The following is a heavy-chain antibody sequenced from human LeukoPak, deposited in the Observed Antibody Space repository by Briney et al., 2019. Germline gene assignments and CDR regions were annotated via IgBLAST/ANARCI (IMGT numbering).Heavy chain of an antibody. D-gene: IGHD5-12*01. Sequence: GASVKASCKASGYTFTGFYIHWVRQAPGQGLEWMGWINPDSGDTNYAQKFQGRVTMTRDTLIRTAYMELSRLRSDDTAVYYCARGSQWVRQHYFDTWGQGTLVTVSS. CDR1: GYTFTGFY. CDR2: INPDSGDT. J-gene: IGHJ5*02. CDR3: ARGSQWVRQHYFDT. V-gene: IGHV1-2*02.